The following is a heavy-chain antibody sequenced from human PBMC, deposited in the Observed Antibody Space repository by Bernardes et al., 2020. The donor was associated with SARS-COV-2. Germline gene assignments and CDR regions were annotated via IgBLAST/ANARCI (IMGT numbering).Heavy chain of an antibody. CDR1: GFNFKQYG. V-gene: IGHV3-33*01. CDR2: IWHNGNNK. J-gene: IGHJ6*02. Sequence: GGSLRLSCAASGFNFKQYGMHWVRQAPGKGLEWVAVIWHNGNNKYYGESVKGRFIVSRDNSRNTLSLQMTSLTVEDTATYHCVAASVSGDYVYGMDVWGQGTTVNVSS. CDR3: VAASVSGDYVYGMDV. D-gene: IGHD4-17*01.